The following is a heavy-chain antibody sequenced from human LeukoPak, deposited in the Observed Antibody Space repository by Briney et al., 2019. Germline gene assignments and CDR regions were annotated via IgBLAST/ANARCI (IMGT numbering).Heavy chain of an antibody. CDR2: MNPNSGNT. V-gene: IGHV1-8*01. D-gene: IGHD2-15*01. CDR3: ASCSGGSCYDPWFDP. J-gene: IGHJ5*02. Sequence: GASVKVSCKASGYTFTSYGINWVRQATGQGLEWMGWMNPNSGNTGYAQKFQGRVTMTRNTSISTAYMELSSLRSEDTAVYYCASCSGGSCYDPWFDPWGQGTLVTVSS. CDR1: GYTFTSYG.